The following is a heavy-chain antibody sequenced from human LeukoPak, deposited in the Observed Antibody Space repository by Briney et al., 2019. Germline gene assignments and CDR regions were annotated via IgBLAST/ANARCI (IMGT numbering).Heavy chain of an antibody. V-gene: IGHV4-59*01. CDR2: IYYSGST. D-gene: IGHD5-12*01. J-gene: IGHJ4*02. CDR1: GGSISSYY. Sequence: ADTESLTCTVSGGSISSYYWSWIRQPPGKGLEWIGYIYYSGSTKYNPSLNSRVTISVDTSKNQFSLKLSSVTAADTAVYYCARDRSGVGYSFDYWGQGTLVTVPS. CDR3: ARDRSGVGYSFDY.